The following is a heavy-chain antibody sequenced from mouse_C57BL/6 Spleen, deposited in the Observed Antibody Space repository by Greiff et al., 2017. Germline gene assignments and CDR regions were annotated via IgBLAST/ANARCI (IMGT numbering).Heavy chain of an antibody. CDR1: GFTFSDYG. Sequence: EVMLVESGGGLVKPGGSLKLSCAASGFTFSDYGMHWVRQAPEKGLEWVAYISSGSSTIYYADTVKGRFTISRDNAKNTLFLQMTSLRSEDTAMYYCARPGVDNAMDYWGQGTSVTVSS. CDR2: ISSGSSTI. J-gene: IGHJ4*01. V-gene: IGHV5-17*01. CDR3: ARPGVDNAMDY.